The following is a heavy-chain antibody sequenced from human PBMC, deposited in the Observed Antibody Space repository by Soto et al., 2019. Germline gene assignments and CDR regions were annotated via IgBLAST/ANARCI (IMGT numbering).Heavy chain of an antibody. V-gene: IGHV2-5*02. CDR3: AHIPNYYQYDWFDP. Sequence: QITLKESGPTLVKPTQTLTLTCTFSGFSLTTRGVGVGWIRQPPGKALECLALIYWDDDKRYSPSLPSRLSITKGTSEILVVLTMTNVDPVDPATYYCAHIPNYYQYDWFDPWGQGTLVSVSS. D-gene: IGHD3-16*01. CDR1: GFSLTTRGVG. J-gene: IGHJ5*02. CDR2: IYWDDDK.